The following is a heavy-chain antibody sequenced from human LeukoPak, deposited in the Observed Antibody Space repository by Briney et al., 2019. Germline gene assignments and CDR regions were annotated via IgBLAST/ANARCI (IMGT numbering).Heavy chain of an antibody. J-gene: IGHJ4*02. CDR3: TRHFKNWELRNYFDS. D-gene: IGHD1-26*01. Sequence: PGGSLRLSCTASGFSFGDYCMSWVRQAPGRGLEWVGFIRSKTYGGTTQYAASVQGRFTISRDDSKSIAYLQMDSLRTEDTAVYYCTRHFKNWELRNYFDSWGQGTLVTVSS. V-gene: IGHV3-49*04. CDR1: GFSFGDYC. CDR2: IRSKTYGGTT.